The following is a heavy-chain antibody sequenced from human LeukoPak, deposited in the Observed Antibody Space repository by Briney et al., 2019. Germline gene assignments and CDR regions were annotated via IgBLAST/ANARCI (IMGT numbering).Heavy chain of an antibody. CDR2: IYPGDSDT. D-gene: IGHD4-11*01. CDR3: ARDYSDYVGAFEI. CDR1: GYSFTKYW. V-gene: IGHV5-51*01. J-gene: IGHJ3*02. Sequence: GESLKISCRGSGYSFTKYWIGWVRQMPGKGLEWMGIIYPGDSDTRHNPSFQGQVTISVDKSITTAYLQWSSLKASDTAMYYCARDYSDYVGAFEIWGQGTMVTVSS.